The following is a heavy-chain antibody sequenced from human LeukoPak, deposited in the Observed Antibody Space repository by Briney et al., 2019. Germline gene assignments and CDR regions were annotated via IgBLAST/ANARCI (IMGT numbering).Heavy chain of an antibody. CDR1: GFTFSSYA. Sequence: PGGSLRLSCAASGFTFSSYAMHWVRQAPGKGLEWVAVISYDGSNKYYADSVKGRFTISRDNSKNTLYLQMNSLRAEDTAVYYCARDCHDSSGYYRRSWWFDPWGQGTLVTVSS. CDR2: ISYDGSNK. V-gene: IGHV3-30*01. CDR3: ARDCHDSSGYYRRSWWFDP. D-gene: IGHD3-22*01. J-gene: IGHJ5*02.